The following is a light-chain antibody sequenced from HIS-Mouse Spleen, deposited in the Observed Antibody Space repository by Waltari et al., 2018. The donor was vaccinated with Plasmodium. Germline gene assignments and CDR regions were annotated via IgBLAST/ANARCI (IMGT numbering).Light chain of an antibody. CDR1: PSVSSN. CDR2: GAS. V-gene: IGKV3-15*01. CDR3: QQYNNWSFT. J-gene: IGKJ3*01. Sequence: EIVMTQSPATLSVSPGERATLSCRASPSVSSNLAWYQQKPGQAPRLLIYGASTRATGSPARFSGSESGKEFTLTISSLQSEDFAVYYCQQYNNWSFTFGPGTKVDIK.